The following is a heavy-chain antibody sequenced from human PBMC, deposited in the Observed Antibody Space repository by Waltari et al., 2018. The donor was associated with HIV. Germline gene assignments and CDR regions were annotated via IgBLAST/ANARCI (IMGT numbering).Heavy chain of an antibody. CDR3: ARGGCTATDCYRVGWFDT. CDR1: GLTFRSYA. J-gene: IGHJ5*02. D-gene: IGHD2-21*02. V-gene: IGHV3-30*04. CDR2: ISFDGRNK. Sequence: QAQLMESGGGVVQPGRSLRLSCAASGLTFRSYAMHWVRQAPGKGLGGVAVISFDGRNKFHADSVKGRFTISRDNSKNTLFLQMNSLRPEDTALYYCARGGCTATDCYRVGWFDTWGQGTLVTVSS.